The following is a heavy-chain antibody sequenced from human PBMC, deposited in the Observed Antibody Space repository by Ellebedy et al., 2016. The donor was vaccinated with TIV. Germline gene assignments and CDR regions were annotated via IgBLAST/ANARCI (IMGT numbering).Heavy chain of an antibody. Sequence: GGSLRLSCAASGFTFSSDAMHGVRQAPGKGLEWVAVISYDGSNKYYADSVKGRFTISRDNAKDSVFMQMDSLKAEDTAVDYCARDGSYDGSGLYRGEDRLDTWGQGTLVIVSS. D-gene: IGHD3-22*01. J-gene: IGHJ5*02. CDR2: ISYDGSNK. CDR3: ARDGSYDGSGLYRGEDRLDT. V-gene: IGHV3-30-3*01. CDR1: GFTFSSDA.